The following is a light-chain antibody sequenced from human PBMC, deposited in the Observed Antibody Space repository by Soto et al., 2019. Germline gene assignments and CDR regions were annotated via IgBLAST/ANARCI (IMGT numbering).Light chain of an antibody. CDR2: GAS. V-gene: IGKV3-20*01. CDR3: QQYGSSSTWT. Sequence: EIVLTQSPGTLSLSPGERGTLSCRASQSVSSSYLAWYQQKPGQAPRLLIYGASSRATGTPDRFSGSGSGTQFTLNIRRLEPEDFEVYYCQQYGSSSTWTFGQGTKV. CDR1: QSVSSSY. J-gene: IGKJ1*01.